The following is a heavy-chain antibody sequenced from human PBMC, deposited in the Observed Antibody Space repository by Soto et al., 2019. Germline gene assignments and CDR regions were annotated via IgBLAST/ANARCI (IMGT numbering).Heavy chain of an antibody. CDR2: IKSKTDGGTT. Sequence: EVQLVESGGGLVKPGGSLRLSCAASGFTFSNAWMSWVRQAPGKGLEWVGRIKSKTDGGTTDYAAPVKGRFTISREDSKNTLYLQMNSLKTEDTAVYYCTTDSRWNWNYEPPFDYWGQGTLVTVSS. V-gene: IGHV3-15*01. D-gene: IGHD1-7*01. J-gene: IGHJ4*02. CDR1: GFTFSNAW. CDR3: TTDSRWNWNYEPPFDY.